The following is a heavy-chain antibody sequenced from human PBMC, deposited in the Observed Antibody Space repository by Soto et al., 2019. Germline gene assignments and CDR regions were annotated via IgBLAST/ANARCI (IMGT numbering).Heavy chain of an antibody. CDR1: GGTVSSYA. J-gene: IGHJ4*02. CDR3: ARDVSSDTTGFRGYDL. CDR2: FIPIFVSA. V-gene: IGHV1-69*01. D-gene: IGHD3-10*01. Sequence: QLHLVQSGAEVKKAGSSVKVSCTASGGTVSSYAITWVRQAPGKGLEWMGVFIPIFVSAHYAPKFQGRITITADESTRTAYMELSGLTSEDTAIYYCARDVSSDTTGFRGYDLWGQGTQVTVSS.